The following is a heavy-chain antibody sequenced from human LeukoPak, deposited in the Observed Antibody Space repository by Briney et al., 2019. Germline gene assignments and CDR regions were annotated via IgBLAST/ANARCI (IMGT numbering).Heavy chain of an antibody. Sequence: SVKVSCKTSGYTFTIYGISWVRQAPGQGLEWMGLISAYGNTNYAQNLQGRVTMTTDTSTSTAYMELRSLRFDDTAVYYCARGIIGYYFDYWGQGTLVTVSS. CDR1: GYTFTIYG. J-gene: IGHJ4*02. V-gene: IGHV1-18*01. D-gene: IGHD2-15*01. CDR2: ISAYGNT. CDR3: ARGIIGYYFDY.